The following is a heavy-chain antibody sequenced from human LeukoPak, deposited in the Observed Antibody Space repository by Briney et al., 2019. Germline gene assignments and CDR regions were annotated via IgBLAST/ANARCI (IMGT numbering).Heavy chain of an antibody. J-gene: IGHJ4*02. V-gene: IGHV4-30-4*01. CDR3: ARAEYDFSPGFDY. Sequence: SETLSLTCTVSGGSISSGDYYWSWIRQPPGKGLEWIGYIYYSGSTYYNPSLKSRVTISVDTSKNQFSLKLSSVTAADTAVYYCARAEYDFSPGFDYWGQGTLVTVSS. CDR2: IYYSGST. CDR1: GGSISSGDYY. D-gene: IGHD3-3*01.